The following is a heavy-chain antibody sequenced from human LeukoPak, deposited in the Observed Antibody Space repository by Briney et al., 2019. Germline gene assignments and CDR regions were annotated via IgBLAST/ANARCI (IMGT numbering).Heavy chain of an antibody. CDR2: IYTSGST. CDR1: GGSISSGSYY. J-gene: IGHJ6*03. V-gene: IGHV4-61*02. Sequence: SETLSLTCTVSGGSISSGSYYWSWIRQPAGTGLEWIGRIYTSGSTNYNPSLKSRVTISVDTSKNQFSLKLSSVTAADTAVYYCARDGYYYGPTPFYYYYYMDVWGKGTTVTISS. CDR3: ARDGYYYGPTPFYYYYYMDV. D-gene: IGHD3-10*01.